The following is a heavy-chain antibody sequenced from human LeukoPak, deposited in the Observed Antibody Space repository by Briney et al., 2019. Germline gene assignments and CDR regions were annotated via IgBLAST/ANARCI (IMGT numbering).Heavy chain of an antibody. CDR3: ARVALDILTGYYNVMAKDAFDI. CDR1: GGSFSGYY. Sequence: PSETLSLTCAVYGGSFSGYYWSWIRQPPGKGLEWIGEINHSGSTNYNPSLKRLVTISVDTSKNQFSLKLSSVTAADTAVYYCARVALDILTGYYNVMAKDAFDIWGQGTMVTVSS. J-gene: IGHJ3*02. D-gene: IGHD3-9*01. CDR2: INHSGST. V-gene: IGHV4-34*01.